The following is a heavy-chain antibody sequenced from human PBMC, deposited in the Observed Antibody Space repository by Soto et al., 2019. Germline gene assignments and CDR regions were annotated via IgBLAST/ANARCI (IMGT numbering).Heavy chain of an antibody. J-gene: IGHJ3*02. V-gene: IGHV4-59*01. CDR2: IYYSGST. D-gene: IGHD3-16*01. Sequence: SETLSLTCTVSGSSISSYYWSWIRQPPGKGLEWIGYIYYSGSTNYNPSLKSRANISVDTSKNQFSLKLSSVTGADTAVYYCARDVRRTDLCMIRSGAFDIWGQGTRVTVSS. CDR1: GSSISSYY. CDR3: ARDVRRTDLCMIRSGAFDI.